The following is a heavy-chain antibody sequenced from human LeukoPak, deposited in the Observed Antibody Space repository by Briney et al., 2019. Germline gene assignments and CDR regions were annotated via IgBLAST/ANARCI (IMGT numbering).Heavy chain of an antibody. CDR2: IRSDGSSI. D-gene: IGHD4-11*01. J-gene: IGHJ4*02. V-gene: IGHV3-30*02. CDR3: AKDRDEYGNDC. Sequence: GSLRLSCAASGFTFSSYAMSWVRQAPGKGLEWVTLIRSDGSSIYYADSVKGRFTISRDNSRNTLYLQMNSLRVEDTAVYYCAKDRDEYGNDCWGQGILVTVST. CDR1: GFTFSSYA.